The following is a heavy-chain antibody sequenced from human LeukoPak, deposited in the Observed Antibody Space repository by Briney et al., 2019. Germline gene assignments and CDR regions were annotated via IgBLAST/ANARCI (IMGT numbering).Heavy chain of an antibody. CDR1: GFTLSIYG. J-gene: IGHJ3*02. Sequence: GGSLRLSCATSGFTLSIYGMHWVRQAPGKGLEWVAFIRYDGTSQYYADSVKGRFTISRDNSKNTLYLQMNSLRAEDTAVYYCAKDYGSGYYDDAFDIWGQGTMVTVSS. CDR3: AKDYGSGYYDDAFDI. D-gene: IGHD3-22*01. V-gene: IGHV3-30*02. CDR2: IRYDGTSQ.